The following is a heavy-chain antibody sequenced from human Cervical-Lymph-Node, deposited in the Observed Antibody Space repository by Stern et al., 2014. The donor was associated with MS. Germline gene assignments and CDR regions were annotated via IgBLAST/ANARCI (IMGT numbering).Heavy chain of an antibody. CDR1: GGTFTDYA. V-gene: IGHV1-69*01. J-gene: IGHJ2*01. CDR3: ATRDGGGGYVGYWYFDL. D-gene: IGHD5-24*01. Sequence: QVQLVQSGAEVRKPGSSVKLSCKASGGTFTDYAFNWVRQAPGKGLEWIGGIIPMCASPNYAQALQGRVTITADESTSTAYMELRSLRSEDTAVYYCATRDGGGGYVGYWYFDLWGRGTRVTVSS. CDR2: IIPMCASP.